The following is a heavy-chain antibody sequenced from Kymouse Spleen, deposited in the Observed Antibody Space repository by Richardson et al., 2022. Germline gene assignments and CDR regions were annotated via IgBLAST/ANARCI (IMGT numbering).Heavy chain of an antibody. CDR1: GFTFSSYW. V-gene: IGHV3-7*01. D-gene: IGHD3-9*01. J-gene: IGHJ4*02. CDR2: IKQDGSEK. Sequence: EVQLVESGGGLVQPGGSLRLSCAASGFTFSSYWMSWVRQAPGKGLEWVANIKQDGSEKYYVDSVKGRFTISRDNAKNSLYLQMNSLRAEDTAVYYCARNYDILTGYGFDYWGQGTLVTVSS. CDR3: ARNYDILTGYGFDY.